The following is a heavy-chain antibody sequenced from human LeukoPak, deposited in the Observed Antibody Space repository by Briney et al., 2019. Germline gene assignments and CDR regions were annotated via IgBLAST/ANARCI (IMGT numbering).Heavy chain of an antibody. V-gene: IGHV3-23*01. CDR1: GFTFSSYA. D-gene: IGHD3-10*01. J-gene: IGHJ3*02. CDR3: TRHYRRFDAFDI. Sequence: GGSLRLSCAASGFTFSSYAMSWVRQAPGKGLEWVSGISSSGGSTFNADSVKGRFTISRDNSKNTLYLQMNSLRAEDTAVYYCTRHYRRFDAFDIWGQGTMVTVSS. CDR2: ISSSGGST.